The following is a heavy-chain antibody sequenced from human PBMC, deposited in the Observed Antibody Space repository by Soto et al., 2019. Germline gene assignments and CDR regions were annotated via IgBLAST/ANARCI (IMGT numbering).Heavy chain of an antibody. CDR3: ARGIEGWYQGRYYYGMDV. J-gene: IGHJ6*02. CDR2: IYYSGST. CDR1: GGSVSSGSYY. V-gene: IGHV4-61*01. D-gene: IGHD6-19*01. Sequence: QVQLQESGPGLVKPSETLSLTCTVSGGSVSSGSYYWSWIRQPPGKRLEWIGYIYYSGSTNYNPSLKSRVTISVDTAKNQCSLKLSSVTAADTAVYYCARGIEGWYQGRYYYGMDVWGQGTTVTDSS.